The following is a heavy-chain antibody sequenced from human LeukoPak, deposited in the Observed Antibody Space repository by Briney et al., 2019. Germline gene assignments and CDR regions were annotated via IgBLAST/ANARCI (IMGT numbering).Heavy chain of an antibody. CDR1: GFTFSSYS. CDR2: ISGDSRYI. Sequence: GGSLRLSCAASGFTFSSYSMNWVRQAPGKGLEWVSAISGDSRYIYYADSVRGRFTISRDNAKNSLYLRMNSLRAEDTAVYYCARSGTTYYYDSGTRIWGQGTMVTVSS. J-gene: IGHJ3*02. D-gene: IGHD3-22*01. V-gene: IGHV3-21*01. CDR3: ARSGTTYYYDSGTRI.